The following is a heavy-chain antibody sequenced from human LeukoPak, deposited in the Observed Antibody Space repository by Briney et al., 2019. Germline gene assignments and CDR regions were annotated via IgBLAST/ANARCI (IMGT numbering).Heavy chain of an antibody. V-gene: IGHV4-34*01. J-gene: IGHJ5*02. CDR2: INHSGST. D-gene: IGHD1-14*01. CDR1: GGSFSGYY. Sequence: SETLSLTCAVYGGSFSGYYWSWIRQPPGKGLEWIGEINHSGSTKYNPSLRSRLTISVDTSKNQFSLKLSSVTAADTALYYCAKIITGAVALDPWGQGTLVTVSS. CDR3: AKIITGAVALDP.